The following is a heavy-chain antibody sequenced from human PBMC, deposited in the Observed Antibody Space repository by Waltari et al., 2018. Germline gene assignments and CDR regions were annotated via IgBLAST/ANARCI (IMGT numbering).Heavy chain of an antibody. D-gene: IGHD4-17*01. Sequence: EVQLVESGGDLVQPGGSLRFSCVASGFRFNRYGMPWVRQAPGKGLVWVSRISFDGNSISYADSVKGRFTISRDNAKNTLYLQMNSLRDEDTGVYYCARLTTVDVWGQGTTVIVSS. CDR1: GFRFNRYG. J-gene: IGHJ6*02. CDR3: ARLTTVDV. CDR2: ISFDGNSI. V-gene: IGHV3-74*01.